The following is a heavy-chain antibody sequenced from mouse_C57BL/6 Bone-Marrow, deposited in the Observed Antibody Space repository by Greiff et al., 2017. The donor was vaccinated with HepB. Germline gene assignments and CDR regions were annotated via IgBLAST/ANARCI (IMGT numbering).Heavy chain of an antibody. CDR2: IYPGGGYT. CDR1: GYTFTNYW. V-gene: IGHV1-63*01. D-gene: IGHD1-1*01. J-gene: IGHJ2*01. Sequence: QVQLQQSGAELVRPGTSVKMSCKASGYTFTNYWIGWAQQRPGHGLEWIGDIYPGGGYTNYNEKFKGKATLTADKSSSTAYMQFSSLTSEDSAIYYCARGGTTVVATGRFDYWGQGTTLTVSS. CDR3: ARGGTTVVATGRFDY.